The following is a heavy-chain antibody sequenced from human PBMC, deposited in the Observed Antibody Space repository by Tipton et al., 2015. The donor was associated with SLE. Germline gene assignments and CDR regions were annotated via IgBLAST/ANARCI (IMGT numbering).Heavy chain of an antibody. J-gene: IGHJ3*02. D-gene: IGHD3-22*01. CDR2: IYPGDSDT. CDR1: GYSFTSYW. V-gene: IGHV5-51*01. Sequence: QLVQSGAEVKKPGESLKISCKGSGYSFTSYWIGWVRQMPGKGLEWMGIIYPGDSDTRYSPSFQGQVTISADKSISTAYLQWSSLKASDTAMYYCARGRSSPRYDSSGRGAFDIWGQGTMVTVSS. CDR3: ARGRSSPRYDSSGRGAFDI.